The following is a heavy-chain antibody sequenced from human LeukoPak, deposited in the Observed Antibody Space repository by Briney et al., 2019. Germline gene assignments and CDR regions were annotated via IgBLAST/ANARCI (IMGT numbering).Heavy chain of an antibody. CDR2: FDPEDGET. J-gene: IGHJ4*02. Sequence: GASVKVSCKVSGYTLTELSMHWVRQAPGKGLEWMGGFDPEDGETIYAQKFQGRVTITRDTSASTAYMELSSLGSEDTAVYYCARLGYMVRGVIPHPNFDYWGQGTLVTVSS. CDR3: ARLGYMVRGVIPHPNFDY. V-gene: IGHV1-24*01. CDR1: GYTLTELS. D-gene: IGHD3-10*01.